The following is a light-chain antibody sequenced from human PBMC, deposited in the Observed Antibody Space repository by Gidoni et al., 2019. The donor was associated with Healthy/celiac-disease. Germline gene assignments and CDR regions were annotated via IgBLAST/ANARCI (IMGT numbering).Light chain of an antibody. CDR1: QSVVYSSNNKNY. Sequence: DIVLTQPPDSLAVSLGERATIHCKSSQSVVYSSNNKNYLAWYQQKPGQPTKLIIYWASTRESGVPDRFSGSGSGTDFTLTISSLQAEDVAVYYCQQYYSTPLTFGGGTKVEIK. CDR3: QQYYSTPLT. CDR2: WAS. V-gene: IGKV4-1*01. J-gene: IGKJ4*01.